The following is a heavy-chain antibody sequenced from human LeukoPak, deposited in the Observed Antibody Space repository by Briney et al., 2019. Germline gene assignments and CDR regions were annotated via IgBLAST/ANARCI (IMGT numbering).Heavy chain of an antibody. CDR1: GDSVSSGNYY. D-gene: IGHD3-3*01. Sequence: PSETLSLTCTVSGDSVSSGNYYWSWIRQPPGKGLEYIGHIYTSGRTNSNPSLKSRVTISVDTSKNQFSLKLISVTAADTAVYYCARVVIWSGYCFDSWGLGTLVTVSS. CDR2: IYTSGRT. CDR3: ARVVIWSGYCFDS. V-gene: IGHV4-61*09. J-gene: IGHJ4*01.